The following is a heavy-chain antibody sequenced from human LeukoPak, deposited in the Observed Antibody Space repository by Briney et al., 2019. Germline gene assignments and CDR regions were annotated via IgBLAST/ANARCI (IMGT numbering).Heavy chain of an antibody. D-gene: IGHD6-13*01. CDR1: GGTFSSYA. CDR2: IIPILGIA. CDR3: ARDAGYSSSWTDY. V-gene: IGHV1-69*04. J-gene: IGHJ4*02. Sequence: ASVKVSCKASGGTFSSYAISWVRQAPGQELEWMGRIIPILGIANYAQKFQGRVTITADKSTSTAYMELSSLRSEDTAVYYCARDAGYSSSWTDYWGQGTLVTVSS.